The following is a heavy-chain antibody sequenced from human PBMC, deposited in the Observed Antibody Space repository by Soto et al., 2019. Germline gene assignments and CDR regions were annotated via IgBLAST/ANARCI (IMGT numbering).Heavy chain of an antibody. CDR1: GFPFGNAW. J-gene: IGHJ6*02. Sequence: PGGSLRPSCAASGFPFGNAWMAWVRQAAGKGLEWVGRIKRKTDGGTADYAAPVKGRCTISRDDSKNTLYLQLNSLKTEDTAVYYCTTVEGCPHYYGMDVWGQGTTVTVSS. V-gene: IGHV3-15*01. D-gene: IGHD2-15*01. CDR2: IKRKTDGGTA. CDR3: TTVEGCPHYYGMDV.